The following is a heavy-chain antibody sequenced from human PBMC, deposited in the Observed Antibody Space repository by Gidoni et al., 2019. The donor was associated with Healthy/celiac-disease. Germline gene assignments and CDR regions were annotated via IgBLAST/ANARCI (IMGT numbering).Heavy chain of an antibody. J-gene: IGHJ6*02. CDR2: ISYDGSNK. Sequence: QVQLVESGGGVVQPGRSLRLSCAASGFTFSSYAMHWVRQAPGKGLEWVAVISYDGSNKYYADSVKGRFTISRDNSKNTLYLQMNSLRAEDTAVYYCARDRSGYYDILTGYYRSPPPPARGMDVWGQGTTVTVSS. CDR1: GFTFSSYA. D-gene: IGHD3-9*01. CDR3: ARDRSGYYDILTGYYRSPPPPARGMDV. V-gene: IGHV3-30-3*01.